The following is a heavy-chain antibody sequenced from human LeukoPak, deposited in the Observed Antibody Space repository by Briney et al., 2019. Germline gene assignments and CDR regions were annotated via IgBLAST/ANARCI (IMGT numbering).Heavy chain of an antibody. Sequence: GGSLRLSCAASGFTFRSYEMNWVRQAPGKGLEWITYIRSSGSTIYYADSVKGRFTISRDNAKNSLYVQINSLRAEDTAVYYCASSLWFGELSYWGQGTLVTVSS. CDR1: GFTFRSYE. V-gene: IGHV3-48*03. D-gene: IGHD3-10*01. CDR3: ASSLWFGELSY. J-gene: IGHJ4*02. CDR2: IRSSGSTI.